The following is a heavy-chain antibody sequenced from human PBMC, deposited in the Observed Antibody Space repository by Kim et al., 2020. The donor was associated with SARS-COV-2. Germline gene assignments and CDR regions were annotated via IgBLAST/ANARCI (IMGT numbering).Heavy chain of an antibody. J-gene: IGHJ6*02. D-gene: IGHD2-21*01. CDR2: INEGGNVK. CDR3: ACDVGVSDGMDV. CDR1: GFTFSSYC. V-gene: IGHV3-7*03. Sequence: GGSLRLSCAASGFTFSSYCMSWVRQAPGKGLEWVANINEGGNVKYYVDSVKGRFTISRDNDKNSRFLQMNSLRAEDTAVYYCACDVGVSDGMDVWGQGTTVTVSS.